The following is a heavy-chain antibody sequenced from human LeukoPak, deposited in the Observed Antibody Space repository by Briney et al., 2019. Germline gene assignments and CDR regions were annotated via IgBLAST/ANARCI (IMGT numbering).Heavy chain of an antibody. Sequence: ASVKVSCKASGYTFTGYYMHWVRQAPGQGLEWMGWINPNSGGTNYAQKFQGRVTMTRDTSISTAYMELSRLRSDDTAVYYSARNYDSSGYYRRGSAFDIWGQGTMVTVSS. D-gene: IGHD3-22*01. CDR3: ARNYDSSGYYRRGSAFDI. J-gene: IGHJ3*02. CDR1: GYTFTGYY. CDR2: INPNSGGT. V-gene: IGHV1-2*02.